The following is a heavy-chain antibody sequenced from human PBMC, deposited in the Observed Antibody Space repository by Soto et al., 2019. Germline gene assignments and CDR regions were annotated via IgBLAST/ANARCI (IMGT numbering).Heavy chain of an antibody. V-gene: IGHV3-23*01. CDR2: ISGSGGST. J-gene: IGHJ4*02. CDR3: AKDPRSRTHFDY. Sequence: EVQLLESGGGLVQPGGSLRLSCAASGFTFSSYAMSWVRQAPGKGLEWVSAISGSGGSTYYADSVKGLFTISRDNSKNTLYLQMNSLRAEDTAVYYCAKDPRSRTHFDYWGQGTLVTVSS. CDR1: GFTFSSYA.